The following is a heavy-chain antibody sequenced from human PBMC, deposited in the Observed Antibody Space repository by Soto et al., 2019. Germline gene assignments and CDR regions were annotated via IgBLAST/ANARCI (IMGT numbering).Heavy chain of an antibody. J-gene: IGHJ4*02. CDR3: ARGLGGGYFAS. D-gene: IGHD3-10*01. CDR1: GFTVSSNY. Sequence: EVQLVESGGDLVQPGGSLRLSCAASGFTVSSNYMTWVRQAPGKGLEWVSVIYSGGSTYYADSVKGRFTISRDNSKYTLYLQMNSLRAEDTAVYYCARGLGGGYFASWGQGTLVTVSS. V-gene: IGHV3-66*01. CDR2: IYSGGST.